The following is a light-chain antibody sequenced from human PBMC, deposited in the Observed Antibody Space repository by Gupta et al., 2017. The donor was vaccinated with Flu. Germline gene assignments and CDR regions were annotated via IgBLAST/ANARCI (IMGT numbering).Light chain of an antibody. V-gene: IGLV6-57*01. CDR3: QSYDSSNTHWV. Sequence: FMLTQPHSVSESPGKTVTISCTRSSGSIASNYVQWYQQRPGSSPTTVLYEDNQRPSGGPARCSGSIDTSSTSASLTISGLQTEDEADYYCQSYDSSNTHWVFGGGTKLTVL. J-gene: IGLJ3*02. CDR2: EDN. CDR1: SGSIASNY.